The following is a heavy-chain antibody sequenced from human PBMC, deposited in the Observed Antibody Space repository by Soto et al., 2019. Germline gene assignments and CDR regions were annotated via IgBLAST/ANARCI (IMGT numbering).Heavy chain of an antibody. Sequence: GESLKISCKGSGYSFTRYWIGWVRQMPGKGLEWMGIIYPGDSDTRYSPSFQGQVTISADKSISTAYLQWSSLKASDTAMYYCARSQIAAAGTFDYWGQGTLVTVSS. D-gene: IGHD6-13*01. CDR3: ARSQIAAAGTFDY. CDR2: IYPGDSDT. V-gene: IGHV5-51*01. J-gene: IGHJ4*02. CDR1: GYSFTRYW.